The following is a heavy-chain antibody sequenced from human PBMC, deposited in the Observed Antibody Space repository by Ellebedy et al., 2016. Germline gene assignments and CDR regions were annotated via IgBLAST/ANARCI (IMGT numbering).Heavy chain of an antibody. CDR3: ARLTVYSKSPRSYYYYYMDV. CDR2: IYPGDSDT. Sequence: GESLKISXKGSGYSFTSYWIAWVRQMPGKGLEWMGIIYPGDSDTRYSPSFQGQVTISADKSISTAYLQWSSLKASDTAMYYCARLTVYSKSPRSYYYYYMDVWGKGTTVTVSS. V-gene: IGHV5-51*01. D-gene: IGHD4-11*01. CDR1: GYSFTSYW. J-gene: IGHJ6*03.